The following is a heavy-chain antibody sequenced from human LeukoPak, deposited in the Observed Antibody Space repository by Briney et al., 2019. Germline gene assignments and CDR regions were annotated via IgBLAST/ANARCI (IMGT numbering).Heavy chain of an antibody. J-gene: IGHJ4*02. D-gene: IGHD6-19*01. Sequence: SQTLSLICAISGDSVSSNSAAWNWIRQSPSRGLEWLGRTYYRSKWYNDYAVSVKSRITINPDTSKNQFSLQLNSVTPEDTAVYYCARAVGVAGAVAGTDYFDYWGQGTLVTVSS. CDR3: ARAVGVAGAVAGTDYFDY. CDR1: GDSVSSNSAA. CDR2: TYYRSKWYN. V-gene: IGHV6-1*01.